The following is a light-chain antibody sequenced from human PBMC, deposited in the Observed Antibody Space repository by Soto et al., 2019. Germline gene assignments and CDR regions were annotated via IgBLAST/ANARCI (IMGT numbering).Light chain of an antibody. CDR2: GAS. CDR3: QQYNDWPPWT. V-gene: IGKV3-15*01. Sequence: EIVMTQSPATLSVSPGERVTLSCSASQSISSNLAWYQQKPGQAPRLLIFGASTRATGIPARFSGSGSGTEFTLTISSLQSEDFAVYYCQQYNDWPPWTFGQGTKVEIE. CDR1: QSISSN. J-gene: IGKJ1*01.